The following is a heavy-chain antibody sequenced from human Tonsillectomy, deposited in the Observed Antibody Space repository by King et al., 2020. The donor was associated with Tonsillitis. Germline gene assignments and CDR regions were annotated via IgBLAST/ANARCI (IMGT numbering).Heavy chain of an antibody. CDR1: GFIFSSYG. Sequence: VQLVESGGGVVQPGRSLRLSCAASGFIFSSYGMHWVRQAPGKGLEWVAVTWYDGSNKDYADSVKGRFTISRDNSKNTLYLQMNSLRAEDTAVYSCARESVAGPNFLNYFDYWGQGTLVTVSS. CDR3: ARESVAGPNFLNYFDY. J-gene: IGHJ4*02. D-gene: IGHD6-19*01. V-gene: IGHV3-33*01. CDR2: TWYDGSNK.